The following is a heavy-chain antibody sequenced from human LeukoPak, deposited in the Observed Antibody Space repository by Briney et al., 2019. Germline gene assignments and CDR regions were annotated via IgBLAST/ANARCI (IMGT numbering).Heavy chain of an antibody. Sequence: GGSLRLSCAASGFTFTNAWMSWVRQAPGKGLEWVARVKSKGYGGTTDYIAPVKGRFTISRDDSKNTLSLQMNSLKTEDTAVYYCTTDRFTWGQGTLVTVSS. CDR2: VKSKGYGGTT. V-gene: IGHV3-15*01. J-gene: IGHJ4*02. CDR1: GFTFTNAW. CDR3: TTDRFT.